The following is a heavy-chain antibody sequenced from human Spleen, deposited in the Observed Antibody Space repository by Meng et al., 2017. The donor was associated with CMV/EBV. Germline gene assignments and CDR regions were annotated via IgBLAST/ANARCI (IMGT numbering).Heavy chain of an antibody. V-gene: IGHV1-2*02. J-gene: IGHJ3*01. D-gene: IGHD3-10*01. Sequence: ASVKVSCKASGYTFTAYYMHWVRQAPGQGLEWMGWINPNSGGTNSAQKFLGRVTMTRDTSISTAYMELSRLRSDDTAVYYCARDLHTSLRFPDALDFWGQGTMVTVSS. CDR3: ARDLHTSLRFPDALDF. CDR1: GYTFTAYY. CDR2: INPNSGGT.